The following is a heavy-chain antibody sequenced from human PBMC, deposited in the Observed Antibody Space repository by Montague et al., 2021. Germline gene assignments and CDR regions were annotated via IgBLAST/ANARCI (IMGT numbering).Heavy chain of an antibody. CDR2: IYHGTT. CDR1: GNSISSKYF. CDR3: AVASESAWELLNH. V-gene: IGHV4-4*02. J-gene: IGHJ5*02. Sequence: SETLSLTCTVSGNSISSKYFWCWVRQHPGKGLEWIGEIYHGTTSYSPTPKGRLTVSMDTYKNKFSLKLSSVTAADTAIYYCAVASESAWELLNHWGQGILVTVSS. D-gene: IGHD1-26*01.